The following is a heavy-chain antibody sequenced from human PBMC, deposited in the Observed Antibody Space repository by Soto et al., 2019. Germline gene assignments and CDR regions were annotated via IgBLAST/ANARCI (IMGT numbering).Heavy chain of an antibody. CDR2: IYYSGTT. J-gene: IGHJ6*02. V-gene: IGHV4-31*03. Sequence: QVKLQESGPGLVKPSQTLSLTCTVSGGSISSGGYYWSWIRQHPGKGLEWIGYIYYSGTTYYNPSLKSRVIISIDTSKNEVSLKLSSVTAADTAVYYCAREGMNYKDSSGYWVWRGMDVWGHGTTVTVSS. D-gene: IGHD3-22*01. CDR1: GGSISSGGYY. CDR3: AREGMNYKDSSGYWVWRGMDV.